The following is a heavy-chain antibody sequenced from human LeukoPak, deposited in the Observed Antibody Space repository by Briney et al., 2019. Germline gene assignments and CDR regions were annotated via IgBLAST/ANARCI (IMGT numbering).Heavy chain of an antibody. CDR3: ARGGYHGADLDY. D-gene: IGHD4-17*01. J-gene: IGHJ4*02. V-gene: IGHV4-59*01. CDR2: IYYSGST. CDR1: GGSISSYY. Sequence: SETLSLTCTVSGGSISSYYWSWIRQPPGKGLERIGYIYYSGSTNYNPSLKSRVTISVDTSKNQFSLKLSSVTAADTAVYYCARGGYHGADLDYWGQGTLVTVSS.